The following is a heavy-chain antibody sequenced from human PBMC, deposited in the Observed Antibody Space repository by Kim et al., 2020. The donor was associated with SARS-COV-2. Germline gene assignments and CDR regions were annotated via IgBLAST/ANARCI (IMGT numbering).Heavy chain of an antibody. D-gene: IGHD6-13*01. Sequence: GGSLRLSCAASGFTFSTYAMSWVRQAPGKGLEWVSAIINSGGSTFYADSMKGRFTISRDNSKNTLYLQMSSLKAGDTAVYYCVKDRCSSTNCAFDIWGQGTMVSVS. CDR3: VKDRCSSTNCAFDI. J-gene: IGHJ3*02. V-gene: IGHV3-23*01. CDR2: IINSGGST. CDR1: GFTFSTYA.